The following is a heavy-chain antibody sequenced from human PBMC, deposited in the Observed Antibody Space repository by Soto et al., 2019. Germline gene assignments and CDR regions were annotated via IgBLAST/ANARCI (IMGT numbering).Heavy chain of an antibody. CDR2: IYYSGST. J-gene: IGHJ4*02. CDR3: AKLWAGERPPDY. Sequence: QLQLQESGPGLVEPSETLSLTCTVSGDSIYNNNYYWGWIRQPPGKGLEWIGSIYYSGSTYYNPSLKSRVTTSVDTSKKQFYLKLSSVTAADTAVYFCAKLWAGERPPDYWGQGSLVTVSS. CDR1: GDSIYNNNYY. D-gene: IGHD3-10*01. V-gene: IGHV4-39*01.